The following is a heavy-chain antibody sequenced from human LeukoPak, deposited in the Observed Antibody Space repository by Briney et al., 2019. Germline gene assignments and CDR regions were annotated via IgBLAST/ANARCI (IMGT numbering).Heavy chain of an antibody. J-gene: IGHJ5*02. CDR3: AKEFGYSSSWYGFDP. CDR1: GFNFGSHW. V-gene: IGHV3-7*01. D-gene: IGHD6-13*01. CDR2: IDQYGDEI. Sequence: GGSLRLSCAASGFNFGSHWMSWVRQAPGKGLEWVANIDQYGDEIYYVDSVRGRFTISRDNAKSSLYLQMNSLRAEDTAVYYCAKEFGYSSSWYGFDPWGQGTLVTVSS.